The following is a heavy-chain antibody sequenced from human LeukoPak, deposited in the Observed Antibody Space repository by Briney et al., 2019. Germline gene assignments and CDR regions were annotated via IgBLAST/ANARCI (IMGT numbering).Heavy chain of an antibody. J-gene: IGHJ6*03. D-gene: IGHD3-3*01. CDR1: GYTFTSYD. V-gene: IGHV1-8*03. CDR2: MNPNSGNT. CDR3: ARCSADFWSGYYPHYYYYYYMDV. Sequence: GASVKVSCKASGYTFTSYDINWVRQATGQGLEWMGWMNPNSGNTGYAQKFQGRVTITRNTSISTAYMELSSLRSDGTAVYYCARCSADFWSGYYPHYYYYYYMDVWGKGTTVTVSS.